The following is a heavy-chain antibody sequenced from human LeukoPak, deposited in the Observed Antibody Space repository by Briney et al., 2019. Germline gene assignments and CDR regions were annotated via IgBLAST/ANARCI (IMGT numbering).Heavy chain of an antibody. CDR2: INSDGSST. Sequence: PGGSLRLSCAASGFTFSSYWMHWVRQAPGKGLVWVSRINSDGSSTSYADSVKGRFTISRDSAKNTLYLQMNSLRAEDTAVYYCARGPGGYDFWSGYTPSGYFDYWGQGTLVTVSS. J-gene: IGHJ4*02. CDR1: GFTFSSYW. V-gene: IGHV3-74*01. D-gene: IGHD3-3*01. CDR3: ARGPGGYDFWSGYTPSGYFDY.